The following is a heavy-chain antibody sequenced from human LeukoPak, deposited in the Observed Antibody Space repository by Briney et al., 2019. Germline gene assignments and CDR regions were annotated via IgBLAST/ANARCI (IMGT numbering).Heavy chain of an antibody. CDR3: ARDSAYYDSSGYYHPHWYFDL. CDR2: INPSGGST. J-gene: IGHJ2*01. CDR1: GYTFTGYY. Sequence: ASVKVSCKASGYTFTGYYMHWVRQAPGQGLEWMGIINPSGGSTSYAQKFQGRVTMTRDTSTSTVYMELSSLRSEDTAVYYCARDSAYYDSSGYYHPHWYFDLWGRGTLVTVSS. V-gene: IGHV1-46*01. D-gene: IGHD3-22*01.